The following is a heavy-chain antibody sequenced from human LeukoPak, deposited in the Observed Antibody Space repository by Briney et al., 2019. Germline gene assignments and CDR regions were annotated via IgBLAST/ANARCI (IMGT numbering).Heavy chain of an antibody. D-gene: IGHD3-22*01. CDR1: GFTFSIYA. CDR2: ISGSGGST. J-gene: IGHJ4*02. CDR3: AKKGGNPYYYDSSGPGPFDY. V-gene: IGHV3-23*01. Sequence: GGCLRLSCAASGFTFSIYAMSCVRQAPGKGLEWVLAISGSGGSTYYADSAKGRFTISRDNSKNTLYLQMNRLRAEDTAVYYCAKKGGNPYYYDSSGPGPFDYWGQGTLVTVSS.